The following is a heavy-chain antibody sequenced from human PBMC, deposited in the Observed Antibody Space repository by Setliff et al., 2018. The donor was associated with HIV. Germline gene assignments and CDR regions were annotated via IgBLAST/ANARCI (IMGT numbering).Heavy chain of an antibody. V-gene: IGHV4-4*07. CDR3: ARDLKVSWFGELSVADV. J-gene: IGHJ6*04. CDR2: IYTSGST. CDR1: GGSIGNYY. D-gene: IGHD3-10*01. Sequence: NPSETLSLTCTVSGGSIGNYYWSWIRQPAGKGLEWIGRIYTSGSTNYNPSLKSRVTMLIDTSKNQFSLSLSSVTAADTAVYYCARDLKVSWFGELSVADVWGKGTTVTVSS.